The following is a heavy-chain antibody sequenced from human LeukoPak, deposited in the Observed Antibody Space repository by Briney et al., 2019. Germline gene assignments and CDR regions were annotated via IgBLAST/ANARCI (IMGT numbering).Heavy chain of an antibody. V-gene: IGHV1-2*02. J-gene: IGHJ3*02. CDR2: INPNSGGT. Sequence: ASVKVSCKASGYTFTGYYMHWVRQAPGQGLEWMGWINPNSGGTNYAQKLQGRVTMTTDTSTSTAYMELRSLRSDDTAVYYCARGDRVTVTLQAFDIWGQGTMVTVSS. CDR3: ARGDRVTVTLQAFDI. D-gene: IGHD4-17*01. CDR1: GYTFTGYY.